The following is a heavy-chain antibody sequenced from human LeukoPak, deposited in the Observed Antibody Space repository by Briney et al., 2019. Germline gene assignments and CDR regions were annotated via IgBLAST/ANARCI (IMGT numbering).Heavy chain of an antibody. J-gene: IGHJ1*01. V-gene: IGHV4-59*08. CDR2: IYYSGST. CDR3: ARHKNGSYHGYFQH. D-gene: IGHD1-26*01. Sequence: SETLSLTCTVSGGSISSYYWSWIRQPPGKGLEWIGYIYYSGSTNYNPSLKSRVTISVETSKNQFSLKLSSVTAADTAVYYCARHKNGSYHGYFQHWGQGTLVTVSS. CDR1: GGSISSYY.